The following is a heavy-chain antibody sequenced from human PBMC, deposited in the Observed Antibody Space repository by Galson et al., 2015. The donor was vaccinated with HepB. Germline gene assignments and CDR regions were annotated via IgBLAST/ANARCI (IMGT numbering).Heavy chain of an antibody. CDR2: ISGSGGST. V-gene: IGHV3-23*01. CDR1: GFTFSSYA. CDR3: AKDRDCSSTSCPVDY. D-gene: IGHD2-2*01. Sequence: SLRLSCAASGFTFSSYAMSWVRQAPGKGLEWVSAISGSGGSTYYADSVKGRFTISRDNSKNTLYQQMNSLRAEDTAVYYCAKDRDCSSTSCPVDYWGQGTLVTVSS. J-gene: IGHJ4*02.